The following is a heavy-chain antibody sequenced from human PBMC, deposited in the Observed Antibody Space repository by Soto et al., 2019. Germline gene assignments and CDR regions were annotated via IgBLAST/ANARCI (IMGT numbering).Heavy chain of an antibody. J-gene: IGHJ4*02. CDR2: IDNNGVT. V-gene: IGHV4-39*01. CDR1: GGSVYSNGHY. CDR3: GKILVGATGHTDADS. D-gene: IGHD2-15*01. Sequence: PXETLSLRCTVSGGSVYSNGHYWGWIRQPPGKGLEWIGSIDNNGVTNYNSSLKSRVTISRDTSKNQFSLRLTSVTAADTAVYYCGKILVGATGHTDADSWGPGTLVTVSS.